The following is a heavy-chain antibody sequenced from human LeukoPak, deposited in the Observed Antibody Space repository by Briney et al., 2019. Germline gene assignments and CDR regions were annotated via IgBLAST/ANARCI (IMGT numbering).Heavy chain of an antibody. D-gene: IGHD6-19*01. CDR1: GFTVSDSY. J-gene: IGHJ4*02. CDR2: IYSGGNT. CDR3: ARGDYTSGWLDY. V-gene: IGHV3-53*01. Sequence: GGSLRLSCAVSGFTVSDSYMSWVRQAPGKGLEWVSVIYSGGNTYYADSVKGRFTISRDNSRNTLYLQMSSLRAEDTAVYYCARGDYTSGWLDYWGQGTLVTVSS.